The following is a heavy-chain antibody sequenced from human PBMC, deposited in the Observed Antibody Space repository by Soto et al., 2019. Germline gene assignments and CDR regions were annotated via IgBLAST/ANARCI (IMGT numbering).Heavy chain of an antibody. J-gene: IGHJ6*01. CDR3: AREGRGRVRGGRYGMDV. CDR1: GFTFSSYA. V-gene: IGHV3-30-3*01. Sequence: QVQLVESGGGVVQPGRSLRLSCAASGFTFSSYAMHWVRQAPGKGLEWVAVISYDGSNKYYADSVKGRFTISRDNSKNTLYLQMNSLRAEDTAVYYCAREGRGRVRGGRYGMDVW. D-gene: IGHD3-10*01. CDR2: ISYDGSNK.